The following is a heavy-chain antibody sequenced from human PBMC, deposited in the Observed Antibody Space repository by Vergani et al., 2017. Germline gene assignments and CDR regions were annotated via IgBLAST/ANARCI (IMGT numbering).Heavy chain of an antibody. CDR1: GYSFTNYW. Sequence: EVPLVQSGAEVKKPGESLKISCQLSGYSFTNYWIGWVRQMPGKGLEWMGIIHPADSDTRYSPSFQGQVTISADKSRSTAYLQRSSLRASDSAMYYCARLYGPDSSGSKYFDYWGQGTLVTVSS. V-gene: IGHV5-51*01. CDR3: ARLYGPDSSGSKYFDY. CDR2: IHPADSDT. D-gene: IGHD3-22*01. J-gene: IGHJ4*02.